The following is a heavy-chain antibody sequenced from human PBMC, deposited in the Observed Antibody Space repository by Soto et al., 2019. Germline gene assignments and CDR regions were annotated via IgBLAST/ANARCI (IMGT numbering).Heavy chain of an antibody. Sequence: LRLSCAASGFTFSSYGMHWVRQAPGKGLEWVAVIWYDGSNKYYADSVKGRFTISRDNSKNTLYLQMNSLRAEDTAVYYCASLYYGSGSYHGMDVWGQGTTVTVSS. CDR1: GFTFSSYG. J-gene: IGHJ6*02. CDR2: IWYDGSNK. D-gene: IGHD3-10*01. CDR3: ASLYYGSGSYHGMDV. V-gene: IGHV3-33*01.